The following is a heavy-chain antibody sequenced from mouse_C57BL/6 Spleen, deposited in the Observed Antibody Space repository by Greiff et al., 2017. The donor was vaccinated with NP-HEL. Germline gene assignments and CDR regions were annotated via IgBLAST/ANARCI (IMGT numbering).Heavy chain of an antibody. Sequence: EVKLNESEGGLVQPGSSMKLSCTASGFTFSDYYMAWVRQVPEKGLEWVANINYDGSSTYYLDSLKSRFIISRDNAKNILYLQMSSLKSEDTATYYCARERLEWYFDVWGTGTTVTVSS. J-gene: IGHJ1*03. CDR2: INYDGSST. CDR3: ARERLEWYFDV. V-gene: IGHV5-16*01. CDR1: GFTFSDYY.